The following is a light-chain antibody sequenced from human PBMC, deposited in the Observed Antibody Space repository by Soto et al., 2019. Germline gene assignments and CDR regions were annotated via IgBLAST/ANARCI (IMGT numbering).Light chain of an antibody. J-gene: IGKJ4*01. CDR1: RSVSTN. CDR2: GAS. CDR3: QQYDKSLPPVT. Sequence: DIILTQSPAIVSVSPGERATLSCRASRSVSTNLAWYQHKHGQAPRLLIYGASTRVTDIPARFSGGGSGTDFTLTITYLKSEDFGVYYCQQYDKSLPPVTFGGGTKVEI. V-gene: IGKV3-15*01.